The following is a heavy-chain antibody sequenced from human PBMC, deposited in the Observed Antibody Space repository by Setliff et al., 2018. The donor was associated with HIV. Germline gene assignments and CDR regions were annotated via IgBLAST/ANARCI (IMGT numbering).Heavy chain of an antibody. Sequence: SETLSLTCTVSGGSISSSSYYWGWIRQPPGKGLEWIGSIYYSGSTYYNQSLKSRVTISVDTSKNQFSLKLSSVTAADTAVYYCARLRWVGGLVVVIAQYFDYWGQGTLVTVSS. J-gene: IGHJ4*02. D-gene: IGHD2-21*01. CDR2: IYYSGST. V-gene: IGHV4-39*01. CDR1: GGSISSSSYY. CDR3: ARLRWVGGLVVVIAQYFDY.